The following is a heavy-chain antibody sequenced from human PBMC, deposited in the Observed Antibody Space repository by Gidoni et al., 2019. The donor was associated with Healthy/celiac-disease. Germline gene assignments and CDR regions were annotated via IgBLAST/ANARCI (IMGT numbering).Heavy chain of an antibody. CDR3: ATMIVVAATKYYFDY. D-gene: IGHD3-22*01. Sequence: QVQLVESGGGVVQPGRSLRLSCAASGFTFSSYGMHWVRQAPGKGLEWVAVISYDGSNKYYADSVKGRFTISRDNSKNTLYLQMNSLRAEDTAVYYCATMIVVAATKYYFDYWGQGTLVTVSS. J-gene: IGHJ4*02. V-gene: IGHV3-30*03. CDR1: GFTFSSYG. CDR2: ISYDGSNK.